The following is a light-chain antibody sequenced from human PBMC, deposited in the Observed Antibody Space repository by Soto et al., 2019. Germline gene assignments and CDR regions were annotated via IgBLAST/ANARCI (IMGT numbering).Light chain of an antibody. V-gene: IGLV4-69*01. CDR3: QTWGTGPWV. J-gene: IGLJ3*02. CDR1: SGHSSYA. CDR2: LNSDGSH. Sequence: QPVLTQSPSASASLGASVKLTGTLGSGHSSYAIAWHQQQPEKGPRYLMKLNSDGSHSKGDGIPDRFSGSSSGAERYLTISSLQSEDEADYYCQTWGTGPWVFGGGTKLTVL.